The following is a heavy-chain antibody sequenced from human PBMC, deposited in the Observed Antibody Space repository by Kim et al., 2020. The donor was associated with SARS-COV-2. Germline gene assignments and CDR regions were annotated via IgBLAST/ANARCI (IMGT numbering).Heavy chain of an antibody. V-gene: IGHV5-51*01. Sequence: GESLKISRKGSGYSFTSYWIGWVRQMPGKGLEWMGINYPGDSDTRYSPSFQGQVTISADKSISTAYLQWSSLKASDTAMYYCASIYAGAHGSGSYSVDYWGQGTLVTVSS. CDR2: NYPGDSDT. CDR1: GYSFTSYW. J-gene: IGHJ4*02. CDR3: ASIYAGAHGSGSYSVDY. D-gene: IGHD3-10*01.